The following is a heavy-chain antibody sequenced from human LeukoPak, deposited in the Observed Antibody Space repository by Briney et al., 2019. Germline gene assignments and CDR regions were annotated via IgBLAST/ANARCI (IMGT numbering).Heavy chain of an antibody. Sequence: SETLSLTCAVYGGSFSGYYWSWIRQPPGKGLEWIGEINHSGSTNYNPSLKSRVPISVDTSKNQFSLKLSSVTAADTVVYYCARGPVPSAKVSWFDPWGQGTLVTVSS. CDR2: INHSGST. V-gene: IGHV4-34*01. CDR1: GGSFSGYY. J-gene: IGHJ5*02. D-gene: IGHD2-8*01. CDR3: ARGPVPSAKVSWFDP.